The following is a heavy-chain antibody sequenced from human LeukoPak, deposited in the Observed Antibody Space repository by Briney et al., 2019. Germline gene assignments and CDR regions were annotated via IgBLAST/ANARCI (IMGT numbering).Heavy chain of an antibody. CDR3: ARSNKRGLFDH. CDR1: GGSIGFYY. CDR2: VYYNGSS. V-gene: IGHV4-59*01. D-gene: IGHD3-10*01. Sequence: SETLSLTCTVSGGSIGFYYWNWIRQPPGKGLEWIGCVYYNGSSNYNPSLKSRVTISVDTSKIQFSLKLSSVTAADTAVYYCARSNKRGLFDHWGQGSLVTVSS. J-gene: IGHJ4*02.